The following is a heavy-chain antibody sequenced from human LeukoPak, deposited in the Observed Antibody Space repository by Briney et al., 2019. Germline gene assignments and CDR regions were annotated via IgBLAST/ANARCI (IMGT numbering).Heavy chain of an antibody. J-gene: IGHJ6*02. CDR3: ARDTSSSWFYYYYGMDV. CDR1: GFTFSSYW. V-gene: IGHV3-7*01. D-gene: IGHD6-13*01. CDR2: IKQDGSEK. Sequence: GSLRLSCAASGFTFSSYWMSWVRQAPGKGLEWVANIKQDGSEKYYVDSVKGRFTISRDNAKNSLYLQMNSLRAEDTAVYYCARDTSSSWFYYYYGMDVWGQGTTVTVSS.